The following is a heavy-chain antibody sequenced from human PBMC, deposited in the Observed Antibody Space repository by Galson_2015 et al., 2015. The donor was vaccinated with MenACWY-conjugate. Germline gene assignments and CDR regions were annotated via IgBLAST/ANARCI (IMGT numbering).Heavy chain of an antibody. Sequence: SLRLSCAASGFTFSNYAMTWVRQAPGKGLEWVSTISASGGITNYADSVKGRFTISRGNYDKTLYLQMNNLRAEDTAVYYCAKDLWARESSYGPFESWGQGTLVTFSS. CDR1: GFTFSNYA. J-gene: IGHJ4*02. CDR3: AKDLWARESSYGPFES. D-gene: IGHD5-18*01. CDR2: ISASGGIT. V-gene: IGHV3-23*01.